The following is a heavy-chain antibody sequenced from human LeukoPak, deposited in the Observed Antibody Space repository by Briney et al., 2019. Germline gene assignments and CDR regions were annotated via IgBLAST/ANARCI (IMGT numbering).Heavy chain of an antibody. D-gene: IGHD3-22*01. V-gene: IGHV4-4*07. CDR3: ARASGYYDSSGLLAPPFDY. CDR1: GGSISDYY. J-gene: IGHJ4*02. Sequence: PSETLSLTCTVSGGSISDYYWTWIRQPAGKGLEWIGRIYTSGSTNYNPSLKSRVTISVDTSKNQFSLKLSSVTAADTAVYYCARASGYYDSSGLLAPPFDYWGQGTLVTVSS. CDR2: IYTSGST.